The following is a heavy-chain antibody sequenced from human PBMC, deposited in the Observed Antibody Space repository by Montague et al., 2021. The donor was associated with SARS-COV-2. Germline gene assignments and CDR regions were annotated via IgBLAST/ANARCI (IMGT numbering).Heavy chain of an antibody. V-gene: IGHV4-4*07. Sequence: SETLSLTCTVSGGSISSYYWSWIRQPAGKGLEWIGRFYTTGSTNYNPSLKSRVTMSVDTSKNQFSLKLSSVTAADTAVYYCARSTFYSSGWWDNWYFDLWAVAPWSLSPQ. J-gene: IGHJ2*01. D-gene: IGHD6-19*01. CDR1: GGSISSYY. CDR2: FYTTGST. CDR3: ARSTFYSSGWWDNWYFDL.